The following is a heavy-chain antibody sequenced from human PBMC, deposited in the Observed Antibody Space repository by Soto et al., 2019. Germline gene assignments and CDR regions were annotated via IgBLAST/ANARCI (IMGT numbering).Heavy chain of an antibody. CDR2: IIPIFGTA. CDR1: GGTFSSYA. Sequence: QVQLVQSGAEVKKPGSSVKVSCKASGGTFSSYAISWVRQAPGQGLEWKGGIIPIFGTANYAQKFQGRVTITADESTSTAYMELSSLRSEDTAVYYCARENCISTSCSSRYYYYYGMDVWGQGTTVTVSS. CDR3: ARENCISTSCSSRYYYYYGMDV. D-gene: IGHD2-2*01. V-gene: IGHV1-69*12. J-gene: IGHJ6*02.